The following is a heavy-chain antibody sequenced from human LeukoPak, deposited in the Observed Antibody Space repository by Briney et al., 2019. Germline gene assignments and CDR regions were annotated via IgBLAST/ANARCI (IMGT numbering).Heavy chain of an antibody. Sequence: GGSLRLSCAASGFTFSGYPIHWVRQAPGKGLEWVAVISYDGSNKYYADSVKGRFTISRDNAKNSLYLQMNSLRAEGTAVYYCARDSGASRTEDIVVVPPLYYYYGMDVWGQGTTVTVSS. CDR1: GFTFSGYP. CDR3: ARDSGASRTEDIVVVPPLYYYYGMDV. CDR2: ISYDGSNK. D-gene: IGHD2-2*01. V-gene: IGHV3-30-3*01. J-gene: IGHJ6*02.